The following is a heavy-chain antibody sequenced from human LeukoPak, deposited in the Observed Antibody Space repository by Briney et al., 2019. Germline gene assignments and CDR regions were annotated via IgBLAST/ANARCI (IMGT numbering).Heavy chain of an antibody. CDR1: GGSISSNSYY. J-gene: IGHJ4*02. Sequence: SETLSLTCAVSGGSISSNSYYWGWIRQPPGKGLEWIGSIYYSGSTYYNPSLKSRVTISVDTSKNQPSLKLSSVTAADTAVYYCARTRYYYNSRSYGAPYYFDYWGQGTLVTVSS. V-gene: IGHV4-39*01. CDR2: IYYSGST. D-gene: IGHD3-10*01. CDR3: ARTRYYYNSRSYGAPYYFDY.